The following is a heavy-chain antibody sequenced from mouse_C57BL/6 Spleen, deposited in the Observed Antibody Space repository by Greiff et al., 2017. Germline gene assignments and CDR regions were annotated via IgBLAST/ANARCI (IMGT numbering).Heavy chain of an antibody. V-gene: IGHV2-2*01. CDR3: GRKGNDYAMDY. CDR2: IWSGGST. CDR1: GFSLTSYG. D-gene: IGHD2-1*01. Sequence: QVQLQQSGPGLVQPSPSLSITCTVSGFSLTSYGVHWVRQSPGKGLEWLGVIWSGGSTDYNAAFISRLSISKDNSTSHVFFEMNSLQADGTAIYYCGRKGNDYAMDYWGQGTSGTGSS. J-gene: IGHJ4*01.